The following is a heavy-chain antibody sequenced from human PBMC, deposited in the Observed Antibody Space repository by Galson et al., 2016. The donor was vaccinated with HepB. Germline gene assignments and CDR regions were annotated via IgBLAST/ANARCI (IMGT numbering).Heavy chain of an antibody. CDR3: ASVPISGTTFDD. D-gene: IGHD1-14*01. CDR1: GGSIVSGDYS. J-gene: IGHJ1*01. V-gene: IGHV4-30-2*01. Sequence: TLSLTCAVSGGSIVSGDYSWSWIRQRPGKGLEWIGYIYHSGTTFYNPSLRSRVTISMDRPKNQFSLSLTSVTVADTAVYYCASVPISGTTFDDWGPGTLVNVSS. CDR2: IYHSGTT.